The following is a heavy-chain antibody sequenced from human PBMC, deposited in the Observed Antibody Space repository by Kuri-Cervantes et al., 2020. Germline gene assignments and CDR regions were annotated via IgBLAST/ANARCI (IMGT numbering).Heavy chain of an antibody. Sequence: ASVKVSCKASGYTFTDYGISWVRQAPGQGLEWMGWINPNSGGTNYAQKFQGRVTMTRDTSASTAYMELSSLRSEDTAVYYCARDPDYYYYMDVWGKGTTVTVSS. V-gene: IGHV1-2*02. J-gene: IGHJ6*03. CDR1: GYTFTDYG. CDR3: ARDPDYYYYMDV. CDR2: INPNSGGT.